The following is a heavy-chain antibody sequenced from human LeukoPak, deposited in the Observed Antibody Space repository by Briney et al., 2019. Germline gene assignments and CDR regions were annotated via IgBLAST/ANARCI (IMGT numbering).Heavy chain of an antibody. Sequence: SVKVSCKASGYTFTSYGISWVRQAPGQGLEWMGGIIPIFGTANYAQKSQGRVTITADESTSTAYMELSSLRSEDTAVYYCARGDGIAAAGVNFDYWGQGTLVTVSS. V-gene: IGHV1-69*13. D-gene: IGHD6-13*01. CDR3: ARGDGIAAAGVNFDY. CDR1: GYTFTSYG. J-gene: IGHJ4*02. CDR2: IIPIFGTA.